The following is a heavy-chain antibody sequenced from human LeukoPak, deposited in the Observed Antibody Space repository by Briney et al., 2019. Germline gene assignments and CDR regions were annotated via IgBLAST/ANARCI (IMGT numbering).Heavy chain of an antibody. J-gene: IGHJ4*02. CDR3: AAKGNGYTGIYVFAH. V-gene: IGHV3-66*01. D-gene: IGHD1-26*01. Sequence: GGSLRLSCAASGYGVSVNYMSWVRQAPGKGLEWVSVLYASGITKYADFVKGRFSISRDTSDNTLNLQMNGLGAEDSAVYYCAAKGNGYTGIYVFAHWGQGTLVTVSA. CDR1: GYGVSVNY. CDR2: LYASGIT.